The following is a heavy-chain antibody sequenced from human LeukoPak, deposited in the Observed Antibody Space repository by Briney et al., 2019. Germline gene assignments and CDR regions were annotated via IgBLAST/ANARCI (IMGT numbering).Heavy chain of an antibody. Sequence: GASVKVSCKPCGYTFTGYYLHWVRQAPGQGPEWMGWINPNTGATMYSQKFQGRVTMTRDTSVSTGYLELRSLRSDDSAVYYCARDRVGSGWPRPYYFEIWGKGTLVTVSS. V-gene: IGHV1-2*02. CDR2: INPNTGAT. CDR1: GYTFTGYY. CDR3: ARDRVGSGWPRPYYFEI. D-gene: IGHD6-19*01. J-gene: IGHJ4*02.